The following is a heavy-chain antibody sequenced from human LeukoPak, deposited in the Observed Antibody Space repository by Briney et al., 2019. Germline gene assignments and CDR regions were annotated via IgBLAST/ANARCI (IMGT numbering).Heavy chain of an antibody. CDR2: INSRSSSM. V-gene: IGHV3-21*01. J-gene: IGHJ4*02. CDR1: GFTFTSST. CDR3: LRGDVRDY. D-gene: IGHD2-21*01. Sequence: GGSLRLSCAASGFTFTSSTMNWVRQAPGKGLEWVASINSRSSSMHYADSVEGRSTISRDNAKNSLYLQMNSLRAEDTAVYYCLRGDVRDYWGQGTLVTVSS.